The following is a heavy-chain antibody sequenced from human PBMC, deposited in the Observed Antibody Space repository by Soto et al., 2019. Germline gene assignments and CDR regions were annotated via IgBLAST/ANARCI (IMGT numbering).Heavy chain of an antibody. D-gene: IGHD6-13*01. V-gene: IGHV1-46*03. CDR2: INPSSGST. CDR1: GYTFTSYY. J-gene: IGHJ4*02. Sequence: QVQLAQSGAEVKKPGASVKVSCKASGYTFTSYYLHWVRQAPGQGLEWMGIINPSSGSTNYAQKFQGRVTMTRDTSTSTVYMELSSLRSDDTAVYYGARGVPAAGTWGQGTLVTVSS. CDR3: ARGVPAAGT.